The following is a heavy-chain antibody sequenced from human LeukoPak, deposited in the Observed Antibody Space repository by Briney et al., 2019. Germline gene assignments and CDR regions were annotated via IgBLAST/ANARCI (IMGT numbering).Heavy chain of an antibody. J-gene: IGHJ4*02. CDR1: GGSISSGSYY. Sequence: SSETLSLTCTVSGGSISSGSYYWSWIRQPAGKGLEWIGRIYTSGSTNYNPSLKSRVTISVDTSKNQFSLKLSSVTAADTAVYYCAREGWEQLDPFDYWGQGTLVTVSS. V-gene: IGHV4-61*02. CDR2: IYTSGST. CDR3: AREGWEQLDPFDY. D-gene: IGHD6-6*01.